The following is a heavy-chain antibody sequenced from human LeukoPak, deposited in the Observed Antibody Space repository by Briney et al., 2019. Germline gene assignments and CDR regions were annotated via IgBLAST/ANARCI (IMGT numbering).Heavy chain of an antibody. D-gene: IGHD3-9*01. J-gene: IGHJ5*02. Sequence: SETLSLTCAVYGGSFSGYYWSWIRQPPGKGLEWIGEINHSGSTNYNPSLKSRVTISVDTSKNQFSLKLSSVTAADTAVYYCARGRRNYDILTGYSSSWFDPWGQGTLVTVSS. CDR3: ARGRRNYDILTGYSSSWFDP. CDR1: GGSFSGYY. CDR2: INHSGST. V-gene: IGHV4-34*01.